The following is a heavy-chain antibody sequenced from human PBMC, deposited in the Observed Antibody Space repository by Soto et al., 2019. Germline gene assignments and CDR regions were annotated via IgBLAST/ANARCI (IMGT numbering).Heavy chain of an antibody. CDR3: ARVPYYDFWSGYPPSDY. Sequence: GGSLRLSCAASGFTFSSYSMNWVRQAPGKGLEWVSYISSSSSTIYYADSVKGRFTISRDNAKNSLYLQLNSLRAEDTGVYYCARVPYYDFWSGYPPSDYWGQGTLVTVSS. CDR2: ISSSSSTI. D-gene: IGHD3-3*01. J-gene: IGHJ4*02. V-gene: IGHV3-48*01. CDR1: GFTFSSYS.